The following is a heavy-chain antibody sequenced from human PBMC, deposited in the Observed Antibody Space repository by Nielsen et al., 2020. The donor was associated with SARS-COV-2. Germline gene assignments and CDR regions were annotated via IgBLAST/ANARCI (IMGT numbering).Heavy chain of an antibody. J-gene: IGHJ5*02. CDR2: ISYDGTYE. V-gene: IGHV3-30*03. CDR3: ARETLDHTSSFVDH. D-gene: IGHD1-26*01. Sequence: GESLKISCEASGFTISRYGMHWVRQAPGKGLEWMAIISYDGTYEHYADSVKGRFTVSRDNSKDTLHLQMNSLNFEDTAVYYCARETLDHTSSFVDHWGQGTRVTVSS. CDR1: GFTISRYG.